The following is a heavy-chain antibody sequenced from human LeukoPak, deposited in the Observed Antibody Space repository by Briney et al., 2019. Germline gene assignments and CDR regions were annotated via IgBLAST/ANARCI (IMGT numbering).Heavy chain of an antibody. D-gene: IGHD3-16*01. CDR2: ISGSGGST. CDR1: GFTFSSYA. CDR3: AKDTLGNDYVWGSYGY. V-gene: IGHV3-23*01. Sequence: GGSLRLSCAASGFTFSSYAMSWVRQAPGKGLEWVSAISGSGGSTYYADSVKGRFTISRDNSKNTLYLQMNSLRAEDTAVYYCAKDTLGNDYVWGSYGYWGQGTLVTVSS. J-gene: IGHJ4*02.